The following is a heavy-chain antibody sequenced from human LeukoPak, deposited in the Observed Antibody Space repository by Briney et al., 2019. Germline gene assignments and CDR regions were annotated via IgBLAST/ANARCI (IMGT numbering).Heavy chain of an antibody. CDR2: IKEDGREK. V-gene: IGHV3-7*01. J-gene: IGHJ4*02. Sequence: GGSLRLSCATSGFTFSSSWMSWVRQAPGKGLECVANIKEDGREKYYVDSVKGRFTISRDNAKNSQYLQMSSLRAEDTAVYYCARGGRPDYWGQGALVTVSS. CDR3: ARGGRPDY. CDR1: GFTFSSSW. D-gene: IGHD3-10*01.